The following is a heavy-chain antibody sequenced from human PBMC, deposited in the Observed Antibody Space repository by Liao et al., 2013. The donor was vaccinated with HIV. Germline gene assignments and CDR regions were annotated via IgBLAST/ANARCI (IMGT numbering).Heavy chain of an antibody. D-gene: IGHD4-17*01. J-gene: IGHJ3*02. V-gene: IGHV4-4*07. CDR3: ARVRSNGDDAFDI. Sequence: QVQLQGSGPRLVKPSETLSLTCTVSGGSISSYTWSWIRQPAGKGLEWIGHISASGSTHYKPSLKNRLTMSVDTSKNQFSLKLNSVSAADTAIYYCARVRSNGDDAFDIWGQGTMVTVSS. CDR2: ISASGST. CDR1: GGSISSYT.